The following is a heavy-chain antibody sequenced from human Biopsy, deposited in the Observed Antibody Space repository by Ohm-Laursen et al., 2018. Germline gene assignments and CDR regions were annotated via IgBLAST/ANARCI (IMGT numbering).Heavy chain of an antibody. CDR3: ARGRGYCGGDCYPTYYYNYGMDV. Sequence: GTLSLTWAVFGGSFSGYYWSWIRQPPGKGLEWIGEINYSGSTNNNPSLKSRVTISVDTSKNQFSLKVSSVTAADTAVYYCARGRGYCGGDCYPTYYYNYGMDVWGQGTTVTVSS. CDR1: GGSFSGYY. CDR2: INYSGST. J-gene: IGHJ6*02. V-gene: IGHV4-34*01. D-gene: IGHD2-21*02.